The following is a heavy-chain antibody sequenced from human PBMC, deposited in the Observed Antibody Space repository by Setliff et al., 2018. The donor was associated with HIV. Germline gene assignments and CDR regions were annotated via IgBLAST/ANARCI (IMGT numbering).Heavy chain of an antibody. V-gene: IGHV4-31*03. CDR2: IYYSRNP. CDR1: GGSISSGYYY. D-gene: IGHD2-2*01. Sequence: SETLSLTCTVSGGSISSGYYYWSWIRQHPGKGLEWIGYIYYSRNPFYNPSLRSRVTISLDTSKNQFSLKLSSVTAADTAVYYCARGFDYAQRPPLYYFDYWGQGTLVTVSS. J-gene: IGHJ4*02. CDR3: ARGFDYAQRPPLYYFDY.